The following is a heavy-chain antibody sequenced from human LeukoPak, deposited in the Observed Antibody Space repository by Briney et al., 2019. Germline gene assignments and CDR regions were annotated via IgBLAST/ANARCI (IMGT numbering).Heavy chain of an antibody. CDR2: ISGSGGTT. D-gene: IGHD3-10*01. V-gene: IGHV3-23*01. J-gene: IGHJ5*02. CDR3: ARGGSLLRGMRSWFDP. Sequence: GGSLRLSCAASGFTFSNYAMSWVRQAPGKGLEWVSSISGSGGTTYYADSVKDRFTISRDNSKNTLFLQMNSLRVEDTAVYYCARGGSLLRGMRSWFDPWGQGTLVTVSS. CDR1: GFTFSNYA.